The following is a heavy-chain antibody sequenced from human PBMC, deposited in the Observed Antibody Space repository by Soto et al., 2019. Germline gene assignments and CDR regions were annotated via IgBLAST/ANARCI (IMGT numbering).Heavy chain of an antibody. V-gene: IGHV4-39*01. Sequence: QLQLQESGPGLVKPSETLSLTCTVSGDSISSSNYYWGWIRQPPGKGLEWIGTIYYSGSTYYNPSLKSRVTISVDTSKNQFSLKLSSVTAADTAVYYCARRGSGSYHDYWGQGTLVTVSS. CDR3: ARRGSGSYHDY. CDR1: GDSISSSNYY. D-gene: IGHD1-26*01. J-gene: IGHJ4*02. CDR2: IYYSGST.